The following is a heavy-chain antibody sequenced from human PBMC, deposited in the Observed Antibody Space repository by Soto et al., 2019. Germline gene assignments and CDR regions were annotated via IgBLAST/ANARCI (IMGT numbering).Heavy chain of an antibody. V-gene: IGHV5-51*01. J-gene: IGHJ4*02. CDR2: IYVDDSET. Sequence: GESLKISCKGSGYSFTSFWLAWVRQMPGKGLEWMGIIYVDDSETRYSPSFQGQVTISADKSINTAYLQWNSLKASDTAIYYCARGVRGEYWGQGTLVTVSS. CDR1: GYSFTSFW. CDR3: ARGVRGEY. D-gene: IGHD2-8*01.